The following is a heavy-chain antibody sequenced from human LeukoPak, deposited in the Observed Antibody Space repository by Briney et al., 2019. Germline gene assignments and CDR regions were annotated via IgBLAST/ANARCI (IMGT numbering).Heavy chain of an antibody. CDR1: GFTFSDYN. V-gene: IGHV3-11*04. J-gene: IGHJ3*02. CDR3: ARDHAYAFDI. Sequence: GGSLRLSCAASGFTFSDYNMRWIRQAPGKGLEWVSYIGSAIYYADSVKGRFTISRDNAKNSLCLQMNSLRAEDTAVYYCARDHAYAFDIWGQGTLVTVSS. CDR2: IGSAI. D-gene: IGHD2-2*01.